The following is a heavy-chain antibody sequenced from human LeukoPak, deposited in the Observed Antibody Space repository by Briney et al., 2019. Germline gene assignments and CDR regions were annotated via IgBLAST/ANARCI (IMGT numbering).Heavy chain of an antibody. Sequence: GGSLRLSCAASGFTFSSHSMNWVRQAPGKGLEWVSFISSSSSYIYYADSVKGRFTISRDNAKNSLYLQMNSLRAEDTALYYCAKDMGGGALDAFDIWGQGTMVTVSS. V-gene: IGHV3-21*04. CDR3: AKDMGGGALDAFDI. D-gene: IGHD2-15*01. CDR1: GFTFSSHS. J-gene: IGHJ3*02. CDR2: ISSSSSYI.